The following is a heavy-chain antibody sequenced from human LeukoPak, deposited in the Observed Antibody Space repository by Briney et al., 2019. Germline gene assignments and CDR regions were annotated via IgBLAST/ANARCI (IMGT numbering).Heavy chain of an antibody. CDR2: MNPNSGNT. CDR1: GYTFTSYD. D-gene: IGHD4-17*01. J-gene: IGHJ5*02. Sequence: GASVKVSCKASGYTFTSYDINWVRQATGQGLEWMGWMNPNSGNTGYAQKFQGRVTMTRNTSISTAYMELSSLRSEDTAVYYCARGQDYGDPPRDNWFDPWGQGTLVTVSS. CDR3: ARGQDYGDPPRDNWFDP. V-gene: IGHV1-8*01.